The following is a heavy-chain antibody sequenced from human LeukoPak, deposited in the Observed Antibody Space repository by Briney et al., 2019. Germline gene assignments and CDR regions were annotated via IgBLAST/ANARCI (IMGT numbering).Heavy chain of an antibody. CDR3: ARVHRITMVRGVYFDY. CDR2: IYYSGST. J-gene: IGHJ4*02. V-gene: IGHV4-59*01. Sequence: PSETLSLTCTVSGGSISSYYWSWIRQPPGKGLEWVGYIYYSGSTNYNPSLKSRVTISVDTSKNQFSLKLSSVTAADTAVYYCARVHRITMVRGVYFDYWGQGTLVTVSS. D-gene: IGHD3-10*01. CDR1: GGSISSYY.